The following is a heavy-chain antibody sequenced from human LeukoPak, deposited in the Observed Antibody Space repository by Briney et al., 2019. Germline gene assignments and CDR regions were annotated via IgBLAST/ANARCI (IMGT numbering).Heavy chain of an antibody. D-gene: IGHD4-17*01. CDR3: AKPLHDHGDYVLGGPGY. CDR1: GFTFSSYG. V-gene: IGHV3-30*18. Sequence: PGGSLRLSCAASGFTFSSYGMHWVRQAPGKGLEWVAVISYDGSNKYYADSVKGRFTISRDNSKNTLYLQMNSLRAEDTAVYYCAKPLHDHGDYVLGGPGYWGQGTLVTVSS. CDR2: ISYDGSNK. J-gene: IGHJ4*02.